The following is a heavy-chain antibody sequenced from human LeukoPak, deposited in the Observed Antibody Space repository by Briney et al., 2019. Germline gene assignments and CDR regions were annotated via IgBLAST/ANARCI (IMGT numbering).Heavy chain of an antibody. Sequence: PSETLSLTCTVSGGSVSSGSYCWSWIRQPPGKGLEWIGYIYYSGSTNYNPSLKSRVTISVDTSKNQFSLKLSSVTAADTAVYYCARVGYYGSGNDYWGQGTLVTVSS. CDR1: GGSVSSGSYC. J-gene: IGHJ4*02. V-gene: IGHV4-61*01. CDR2: IYYSGST. CDR3: ARVGYYGSGNDY. D-gene: IGHD3-10*01.